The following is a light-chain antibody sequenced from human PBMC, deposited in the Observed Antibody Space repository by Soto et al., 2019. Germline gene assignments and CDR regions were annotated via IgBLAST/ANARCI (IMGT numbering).Light chain of an antibody. CDR3: RAYNSAPHT. CDR1: QGINHY. CDR2: AAS. J-gene: IGKJ2*01. Sequence: DIQMTQSPSSLSASVGDRVTITCRASQGINHYLAWYQQKPGKVPRVLIYAASTLQSGVPSRFSGSGSGTDFTLTISSLQPEDVATYYCRAYNSAPHTFGQGTKLEIK. V-gene: IGKV1-27*01.